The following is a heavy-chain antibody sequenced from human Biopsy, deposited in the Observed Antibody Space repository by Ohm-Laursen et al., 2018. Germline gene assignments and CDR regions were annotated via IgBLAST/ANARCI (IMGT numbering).Heavy chain of an antibody. CDR1: GGSISSYY. Sequence: SDTLSLTCTVSGGSISSYYWNWIRQPPGKGLEWIGYIYYSGTTDYSPSLKSRVTISIDKSKNQFSLRLNSVTAADTAVYSCARATNSTGWPYYYFYGMDVWGQGTTVTVSS. CDR3: ARATNSTGWPYYYFYGMDV. CDR2: IYYSGTT. D-gene: IGHD2/OR15-2a*01. V-gene: IGHV4-59*07. J-gene: IGHJ6*02.